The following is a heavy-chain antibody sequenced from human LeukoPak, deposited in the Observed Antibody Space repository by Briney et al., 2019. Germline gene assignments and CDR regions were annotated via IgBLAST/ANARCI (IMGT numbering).Heavy chain of an antibody. CDR2: INHSGST. CDR1: GGSFSGYY. D-gene: IGHD5-18*01. J-gene: IGHJ4*02. Sequence: PSETLSLTCAVYGGSFSGYYWSWIRQPPGKGLVWIGEINHSGSTNYNPSLKSRVTISVDTSKNQFSLKLSSVSAADTAVYYCARGPYKSGYSYGPALRFFDYWGQGTLVTVSS. CDR3: ARGPYKSGYSYGPALRFFDY. V-gene: IGHV4-34*01.